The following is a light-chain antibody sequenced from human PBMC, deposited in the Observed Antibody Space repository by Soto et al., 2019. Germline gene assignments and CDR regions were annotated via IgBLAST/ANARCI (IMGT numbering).Light chain of an antibody. Sequence: DIQMTQSPSRVFRSXGDSCTIAGXASQSISAWLAWYQQRPGKAPKLLIYDASSLESGVPSRFSGSGSGTEFTLTISSLQPDDFATYYCQQYNSYSWTFGQGTKVDIK. CDR2: DAS. CDR1: QSISAW. CDR3: QQYNSYSWT. J-gene: IGKJ1*01. V-gene: IGKV1-5*01.